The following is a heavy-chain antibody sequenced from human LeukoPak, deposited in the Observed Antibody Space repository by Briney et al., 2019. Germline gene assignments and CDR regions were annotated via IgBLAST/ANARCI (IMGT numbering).Heavy chain of an antibody. J-gene: IGHJ4*02. V-gene: IGHV1-46*01. CDR3: ARGREAPYYDFWSGYPHY. D-gene: IGHD3-3*01. CDR1: GYTFTSYY. CDR2: VNPSGGST. Sequence: GASVKVSCKASGYTFTSYYMHWVRQAPGQGLEWMGIVNPSGGSTSYAQKFQGRVTMTRDTSTSTVYMELSSLRSEDTAVYYCARGREAPYYDFWSGYPHYWGQGTLVTVSS.